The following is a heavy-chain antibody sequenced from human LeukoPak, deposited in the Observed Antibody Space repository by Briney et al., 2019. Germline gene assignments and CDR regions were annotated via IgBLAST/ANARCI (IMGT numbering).Heavy chain of an antibody. CDR3: AKAYHDSGCLIDY. Sequence: GGSLRLSCAASGITFSNYAMTWVRQALGKGLEWVAAIRGNGATTDYADSVKGRFTISRDNSKNTLYLQMNSLRAEDTAVYYCAKAYHDSGCLIDYWGQGTLVTVSS. J-gene: IGHJ4*02. CDR2: IRGNGATT. CDR1: GITFSNYA. V-gene: IGHV3-23*01. D-gene: IGHD6-19*01.